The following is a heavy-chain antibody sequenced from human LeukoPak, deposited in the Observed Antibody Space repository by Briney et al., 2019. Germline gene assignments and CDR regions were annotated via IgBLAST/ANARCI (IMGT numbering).Heavy chain of an antibody. CDR3: ARDRRNGALVVVTAHGWFDP. Sequence: GASVKVSCKAFGYTFTSNYMHWVRQAPGQGPEWMGVISPSGGSTTYAQKFQGRVTLTRDMSTSTDYLELSSVRSEDTAVYYCARDRRNGALVVVTAHGWFDPWGQGTLVTVSS. V-gene: IGHV1-46*01. CDR1: GYTFTSNY. D-gene: IGHD2-21*02. J-gene: IGHJ5*02. CDR2: ISPSGGST.